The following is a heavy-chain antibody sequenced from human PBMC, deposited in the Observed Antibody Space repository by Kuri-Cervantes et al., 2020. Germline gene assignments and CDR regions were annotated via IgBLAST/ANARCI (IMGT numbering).Heavy chain of an antibody. CDR2: IYYSGST. D-gene: IGHD3-22*01. CDR3: ARHRAPHYDSSGYSIDY. J-gene: IGHJ4*02. V-gene: IGHV4-39*01. Sequence: GSLRLSCTVSGGSISSSSYYWGWIRQPPGKGLEWIGSIYYSGSTYYNPSLKSRVTISVDTSKNQFSLKLSSVTAADTAVYYCARHRAPHYDSSGYSIDYWGQGTLVTVSS. CDR1: GGSISSSSYY.